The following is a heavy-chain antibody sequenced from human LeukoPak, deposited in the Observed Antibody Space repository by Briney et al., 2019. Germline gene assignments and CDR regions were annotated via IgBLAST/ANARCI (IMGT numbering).Heavy chain of an antibody. CDR1: GYTFTAYY. J-gene: IGHJ4*02. V-gene: IGHV1-46*01. D-gene: IGHD4-17*01. CDR2: IDPSGGST. CDR3: ARDHDYGDSTDY. Sequence: ASVKVSCKASGYTFTAYYMHWVRQAPGQGLEWMGVIDPSGGSTSYAQRFQDRVTMTSDTSTSTVYMELSSLRSEDTAVYYCARDHDYGDSTDYWGQGTLVTVSS.